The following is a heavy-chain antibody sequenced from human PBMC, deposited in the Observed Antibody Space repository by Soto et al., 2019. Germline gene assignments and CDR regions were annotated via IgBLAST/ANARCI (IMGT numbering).Heavy chain of an antibody. CDR2: VNPNSGGT. D-gene: IGHD3-16*01. J-gene: IGHJ3*02. V-gene: IGHV1-2*02. Sequence: VQLVQSGSGVKRPGTSVKVSCQASGYTFTGYYIHWVRQAPGQGLEWMGWVNPNSGGTQFAQKFQGRVTMASETSINTAFMVLNRLRSDDTAIYYCARGGRGDMITFGEVIGDAFAIWGQRTTVSVSS. CDR3: ARGGRGDMITFGEVIGDAFAI. CDR1: GYTFTGYY.